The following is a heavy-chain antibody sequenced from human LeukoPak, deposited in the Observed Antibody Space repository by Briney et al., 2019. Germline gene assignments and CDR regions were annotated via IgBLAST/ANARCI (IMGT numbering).Heavy chain of an antibody. V-gene: IGHV3-74*01. D-gene: IGHD1-26*01. CDR1: GFSFSSYW. CDR2: INSDGSST. J-gene: IGHJ3*02. Sequence: PGGSLRLSCGASGFSFSSYWMHWVRQVPGRGLVWVSRINSDGSSTRHADSVKGRFTISRDNAKSTLYLQMNSLRAEDTAVYYCARVRGGSGRSYAADAFDIWGQGTMVTVSS. CDR3: ARVRGGSGRSYAADAFDI.